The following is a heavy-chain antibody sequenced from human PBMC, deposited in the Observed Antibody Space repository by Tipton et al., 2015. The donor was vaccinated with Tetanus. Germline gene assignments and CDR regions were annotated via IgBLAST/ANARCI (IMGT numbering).Heavy chain of an antibody. V-gene: IGHV4-61*08. CDR1: GGSISSGGYY. J-gene: IGHJ3*01. D-gene: IGHD1-1*01. CDR2: IYYSGST. CDR3: ARLTTPFNTFDL. Sequence: TLSLTCTVSGGSISSGGYYWSWIRQHPGKGLEWIGYIYYSGSTNYNPSLKSRLSISLNTSHNQISLKLTSPAATDTAVYYCARLTTPFNTFDLWGQGRLVTVSS.